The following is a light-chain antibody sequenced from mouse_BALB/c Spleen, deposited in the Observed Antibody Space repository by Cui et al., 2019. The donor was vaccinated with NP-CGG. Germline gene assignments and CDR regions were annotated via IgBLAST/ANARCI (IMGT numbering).Light chain of an antibody. Sequence: QAVVTQDSALTTSPGETVTLTFRSSTGAVTTSNYANWVQEKPDHLFTGLIGGTNNRAPGVPARFSGSLIGDKAALTITGAQTEDEAMYFCALWYSNHWVFGGGTKLTVL. CDR1: TGAVTTSNY. CDR3: ALWYSNHWV. V-gene: IGLV1*01. CDR2: GTN. J-gene: IGLJ1*01.